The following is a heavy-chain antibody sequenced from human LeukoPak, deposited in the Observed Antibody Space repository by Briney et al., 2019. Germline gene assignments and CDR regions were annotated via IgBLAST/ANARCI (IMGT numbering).Heavy chain of an antibody. CDR1: GYTLTGHY. D-gene: IGHD1-14*01. Sequence: GASVKVSCKASGYTLTGHYIYWVRQAPGQGLEWMGWISPNSGGTNYAQKFQGRVTMTRDTSISTAYMELSRLRSDDTAVYYCARNGGDGTSHYYGMDVWGQGTTVIVSS. CDR2: ISPNSGGT. CDR3: ARNGGDGTSHYYGMDV. V-gene: IGHV1-2*02. J-gene: IGHJ6*02.